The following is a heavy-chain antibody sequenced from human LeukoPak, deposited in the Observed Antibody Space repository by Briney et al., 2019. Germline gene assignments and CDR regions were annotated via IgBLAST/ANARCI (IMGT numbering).Heavy chain of an antibody. CDR2: ISYDGSNK. Sequence: GGSLRLSCVVSGFTFSSYGMHWVRQAPGKGLEWVAVISYDGSNKYYADSVKGRFTISRDNSKNTLYLQMNSLRAEDTAVYYCAKGHHARTLDAFDIWGQGTMVTVSS. CDR3: AKGHHARTLDAFDI. D-gene: IGHD1-14*01. J-gene: IGHJ3*02. V-gene: IGHV3-30*18. CDR1: GFTFSSYG.